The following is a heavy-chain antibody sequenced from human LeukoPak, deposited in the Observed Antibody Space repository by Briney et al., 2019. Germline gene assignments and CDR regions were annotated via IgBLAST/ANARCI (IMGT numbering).Heavy chain of an antibody. D-gene: IGHD5-12*01. CDR1: GFAFSNYG. CDR2: VRYDGSNE. V-gene: IGHV3-30*02. Sequence: GGSLRLSCPTSGFAFSNYGMHWVRQAPGTGLEWVAFVRYDGSNEYYADSVKGRFTVSRGNSRNTLYLQMNSLTSEDTGVYSCAKDSNSGYVSVGPDFWGLGTLVTVSS. J-gene: IGHJ4*02. CDR3: AKDSNSGYVSVGPDF.